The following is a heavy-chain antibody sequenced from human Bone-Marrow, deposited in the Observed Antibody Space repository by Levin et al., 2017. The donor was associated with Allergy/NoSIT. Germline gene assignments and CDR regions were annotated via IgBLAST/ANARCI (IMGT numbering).Heavy chain of an antibody. CDR1: GFVFNAFG. V-gene: IGHV3-48*01. CDR2: IGYTGTST. CDR3: ARERFSSRRHLDYMDV. D-gene: IGHD6-13*01. Sequence: GESLKISCAGSGFVFNAFGMNWVRQAPGKGLEWISYIGYTGTSTYYADSVKGRFTISRDTAKNSMDLQLNSLRAEDTAVYYCARERFSSRRHLDYMDVWGKGTTVTVSS. J-gene: IGHJ6*03.